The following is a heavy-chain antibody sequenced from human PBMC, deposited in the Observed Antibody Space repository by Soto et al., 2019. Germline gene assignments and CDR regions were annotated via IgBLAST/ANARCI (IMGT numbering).Heavy chain of an antibody. V-gene: IGHV3-48*02. CDR1: GFTFSSYT. Sequence: EVQLVESGGGLVQPGGSLRLSCAASGFTFSSYTMNWVRQAPGKGLEWLSYISTSSSTIDYADSVKGRFNISRDTAKNSLYLQMNSLRDEDTAVYYCARSQMNDYWGQGTLVTVSS. CDR2: ISTSSSTI. J-gene: IGHJ4*02. CDR3: ARSQMNDY.